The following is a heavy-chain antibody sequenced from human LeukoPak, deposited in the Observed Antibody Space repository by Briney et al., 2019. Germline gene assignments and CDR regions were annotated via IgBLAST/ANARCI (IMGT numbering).Heavy chain of an antibody. J-gene: IGHJ4*02. CDR2: TKQDGSEK. V-gene: IGHV3-7*03. CDR3: AKPTGVNTVTAPFEY. CDR1: GFTFSSYW. Sequence: GGSLRLSCAASGFTFSSYWMTWVRQAPGKGLEWVANTKQDGSEKYYVDSVKGRFTISRDNSKSTLYLQMNSLRAEDTAVYYCAKPTGVNTVTAPFEYWGQGTLGTVSS. D-gene: IGHD4-17*01.